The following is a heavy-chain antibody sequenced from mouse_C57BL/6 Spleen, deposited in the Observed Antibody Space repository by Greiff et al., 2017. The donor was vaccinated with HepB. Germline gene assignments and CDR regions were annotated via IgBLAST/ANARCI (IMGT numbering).Heavy chain of an antibody. Sequence: EVQLQQSGAELVRPGASVKLSCTASGFNIKDDYMHWVKQRPEQGLEWIGWIDPENGDTEYASKFQGKATITADTSSNTADLQLSSLTSEDTAVYHCTVITTVVDWYFDVWGTGTTVTVSS. V-gene: IGHV14-4*01. CDR2: IDPENGDT. D-gene: IGHD1-1*01. CDR1: GFNIKDDY. J-gene: IGHJ1*03. CDR3: TVITTVVDWYFDV.